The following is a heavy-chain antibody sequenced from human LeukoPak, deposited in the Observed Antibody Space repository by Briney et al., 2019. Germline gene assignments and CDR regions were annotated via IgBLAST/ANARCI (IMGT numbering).Heavy chain of an antibody. CDR1: GFTFSSYS. D-gene: IGHD2-2*01. CDR3: ARDIGEYCSSTSCYVFRWFDP. V-gene: IGHV3-21*01. CDR2: ISSSSSYI. Sequence: GGSLRLSCAASGFTFSSYSMNWGRQAPGKGLEWVSSISSSSSYIYYADSVKGRFTISRDNAKNSLYLQMNSQRAEDTAVYYCARDIGEYCSSTSCYVFRWFDPWGQGTLVTVSS. J-gene: IGHJ5*02.